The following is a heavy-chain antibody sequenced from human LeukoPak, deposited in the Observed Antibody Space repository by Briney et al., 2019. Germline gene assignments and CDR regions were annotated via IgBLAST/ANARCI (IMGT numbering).Heavy chain of an antibody. CDR1: GDSVSSNSVT. Sequence: SQTLSLTCAITGDSVSSNSVTWNWIRQSPSSGLEWLGRTYYRSTWYNDYAVSVRGRITVNPDTSKNQFSLHLNSVTPEDTAVYYCARRLTQYDCFDPWGQGILVTVSS. J-gene: IGHJ5*02. CDR2: TYYRSTWYN. D-gene: IGHD2-2*01. CDR3: ARRLTQYDCFDP. V-gene: IGHV6-1*01.